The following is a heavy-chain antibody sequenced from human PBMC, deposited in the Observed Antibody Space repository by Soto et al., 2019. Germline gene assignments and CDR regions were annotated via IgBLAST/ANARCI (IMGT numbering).Heavy chain of an antibody. D-gene: IGHD6-25*01. CDR3: EHRRRYNSDWSGGCFDY. J-gene: IGHJ4*02. CDR2: IYCDDDK. Sequence: QITLKESGPALVTPTQTLTLTCTLSGFSISTYGVGVGWIRHPPGGALQWLAVIYCDDDKRYSPSLRTRLTVSKDTSKNQVVLTVTNMDPVDTGTYYCEHRRRYNSDWSGGCFDYWGQGTLVTVSS. CDR1: GFSISTYGVG. V-gene: IGHV2-5*02.